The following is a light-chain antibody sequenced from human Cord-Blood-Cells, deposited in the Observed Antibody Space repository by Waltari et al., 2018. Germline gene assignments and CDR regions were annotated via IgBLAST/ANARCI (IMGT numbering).Light chain of an antibody. CDR1: SRDVGGYNY. CDR3: SSYAGSNNV. CDR2: EVS. Sequence: QSALTQPPSASGSPGQSVTISCTGTSRDVGGYNYVSWYQQHPGNAPKLMIYEVSKRPSGVPDRFSGSKSGNTASLTVSGLQAEDEADYYCSSYAGSNNVFGTGTKVTVL. V-gene: IGLV2-8*01. J-gene: IGLJ1*01.